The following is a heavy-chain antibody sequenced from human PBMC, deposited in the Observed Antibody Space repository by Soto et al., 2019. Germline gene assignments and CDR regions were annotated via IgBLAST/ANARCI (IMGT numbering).Heavy chain of an antibody. CDR2: IYYSGST. D-gene: IGHD2-2*01. CDR1: GGSISSYY. J-gene: IGHJ6*02. V-gene: IGHV4-59*08. Sequence: SETLSLTCTVSGGSISSYYWSWIRQPPGKGLEWIGYIYYSGSTNYNPSLMRRVTISLDTSNNQCSLKVNSVTAADTAVYYCTRLHGYCISSSCHGHYAMDVWGQGTMVTVSS. CDR3: TRLHGYCISSSCHGHYAMDV.